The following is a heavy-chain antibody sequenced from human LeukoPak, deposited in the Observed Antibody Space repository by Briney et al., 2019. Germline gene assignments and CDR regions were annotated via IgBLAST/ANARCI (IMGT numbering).Heavy chain of an antibody. CDR2: INHGGST. CDR3: ARGRVGYYYGSGTLNWFDP. Sequence: SETLSLTCAVYGGSFSGYYWSRIRQPPGKGLEWIGEINHGGSTNYNPSLKSRVTISVDTSKNQFSLKLSSVTAADTAVYYCARGRVGYYYGSGTLNWFDPWGQGTLVTVSS. J-gene: IGHJ5*02. V-gene: IGHV4-34*01. D-gene: IGHD3-10*01. CDR1: GGSFSGYY.